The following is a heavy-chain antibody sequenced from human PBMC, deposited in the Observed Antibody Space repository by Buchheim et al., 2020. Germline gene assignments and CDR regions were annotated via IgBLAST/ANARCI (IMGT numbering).Heavy chain of an antibody. V-gene: IGHV1-2*02. CDR3: ARVRHQPAFWSGYFYYGMDV. D-gene: IGHD3-3*01. J-gene: IGHJ6*02. CDR2: INSNSGGT. CDR1: GYTFTGYY. Sequence: QVQLVQSGAEVKKPGASVKVSCKASGYTFTGYYMHWVRQAPGKGLEWMGWINSNSGGTNYAQKFQGRVTMIRDTSISTAYMELSRLRSDDTAVYYCARVRHQPAFWSGYFYYGMDVWGQGTT.